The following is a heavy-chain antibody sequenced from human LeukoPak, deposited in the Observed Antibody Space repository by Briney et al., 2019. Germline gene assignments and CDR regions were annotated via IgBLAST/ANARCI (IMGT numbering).Heavy chain of an antibody. V-gene: IGHV1-2*02. Sequence: ASVKVSCKASGYTFTAYYMHWVRQAPGQGLEWMGWINPNSGGTNYAQKFQGRVTMTRDTSTSTVYMELSSLRSEDTAVYYCARVGCGGDCSRGPFDYWGQGTLVTVSS. D-gene: IGHD2-21*02. J-gene: IGHJ4*02. CDR1: GYTFTAYY. CDR3: ARVGCGGDCSRGPFDY. CDR2: INPNSGGT.